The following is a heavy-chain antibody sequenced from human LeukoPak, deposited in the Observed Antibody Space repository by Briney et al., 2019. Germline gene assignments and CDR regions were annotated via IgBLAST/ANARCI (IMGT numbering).Heavy chain of an antibody. D-gene: IGHD3-9*01. J-gene: IGHJ4*02. CDR2: LHYTGSA. CDR1: GASFSNHY. V-gene: IGHV4-59*08. CDR3: ARILTGYPDY. Sequence: SETLSLTCSVSGASFSNHYWRWIRQSPEKGLEWIGYLHYTGSANYNPSLRGRATISRGPSETQFSLKLTSVTAADTAVYYCARILTGYPDYWGQGTLVTVSS.